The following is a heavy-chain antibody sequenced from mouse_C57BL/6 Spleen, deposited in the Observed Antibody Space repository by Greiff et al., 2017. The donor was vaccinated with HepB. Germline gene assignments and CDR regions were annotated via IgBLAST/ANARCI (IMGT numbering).Heavy chain of an antibody. CDR1: GFTFTDYY. Sequence: EVQRVESGGGLVQPGGSLSLSCAASGFTFTDYYMSWVRQPPGQALEWLGFIRNKANGYTTEYSASVKGRFTISRDNSQSILYLQMNALRAEDSATYYCARSSTVGYFDVWGTGTTVTVSS. D-gene: IGHD1-1*01. CDR2: IRNKANGYTT. J-gene: IGHJ1*03. CDR3: ARSSTVGYFDV. V-gene: IGHV7-3*01.